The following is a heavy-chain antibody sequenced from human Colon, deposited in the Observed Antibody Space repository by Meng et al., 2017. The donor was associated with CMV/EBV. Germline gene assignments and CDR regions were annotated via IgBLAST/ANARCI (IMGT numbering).Heavy chain of an antibody. V-gene: IGHV3-13*01. CDR2: IGTAADT. J-gene: IGHJ6*02. D-gene: IGHD3-3*01. Sequence: GGSLRLSCAASGFTFSSYDMHWVRHATGKGLEWVAAIGTAADTYYPGSVRGRFTISRENAKNSLYLQMNSLRAGDTAVYYCLRGLRFLTGYGMDVWGQGTTVTVSS. CDR1: GFTFSSYD. CDR3: LRGLRFLTGYGMDV.